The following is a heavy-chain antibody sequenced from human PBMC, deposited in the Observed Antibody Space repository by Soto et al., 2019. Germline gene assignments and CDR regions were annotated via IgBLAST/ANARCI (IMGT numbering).Heavy chain of an antibody. Sequence: QLLLQESGPGLVKPSETPSLTCTVSGDSVSNSGYYWGWIRQSPGKRLEWIGSVSFSGSKYYNPSRRSRVTFSVDTSKTLSSLKLRSVTAADTAVYYCARGSTWQGRDWFDPWGQGTLVTVSS. CDR1: GDSVSNSGYY. D-gene: IGHD6-13*01. CDR3: ARGSTWQGRDWFDP. CDR2: VSFSGSK. V-gene: IGHV4-39*01. J-gene: IGHJ5*02.